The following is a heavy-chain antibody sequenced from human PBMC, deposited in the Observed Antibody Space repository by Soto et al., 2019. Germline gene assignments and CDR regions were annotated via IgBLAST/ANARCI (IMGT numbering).Heavy chain of an antibody. V-gene: IGHV1-18*04. J-gene: IGHJ4*02. CDR1: GYTFTNYG. CDR3: AREDSTDPYFDY. D-gene: IGHD2-15*01. CDR2: ISGYNGNT. Sequence: ASVKFSCKASGYTFTNYGISWVRQAPGQGLEWMGWISGYNGNTNYAQRLQGRVTMTTDTSTRTAYMDLRSLRSDDTAVYYCAREDSTDPYFDYWGQGPLVTVSS.